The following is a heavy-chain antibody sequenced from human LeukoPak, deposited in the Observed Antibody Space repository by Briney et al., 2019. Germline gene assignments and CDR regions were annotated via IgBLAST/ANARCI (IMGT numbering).Heavy chain of an antibody. J-gene: IGHJ6*03. D-gene: IGHD6-6*01. CDR3: AIDIAARPSDYYYYYMDV. Sequence: SVKVSCKASGGTFSSYAISWVRQAPGQGLEWMGGIIPIFGTANYAQKFQGRVTITTDESTSTAYMELSSLRSEDTAEYYCAIDIAARPSDYYYYYMDVWGKGTTVTVSS. V-gene: IGHV1-69*05. CDR2: IIPIFGTA. CDR1: GGTFSSYA.